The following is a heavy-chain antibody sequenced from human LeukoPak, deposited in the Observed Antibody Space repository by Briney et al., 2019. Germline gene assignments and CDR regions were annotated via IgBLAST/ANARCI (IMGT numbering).Heavy chain of an antibody. CDR3: ARSFDF. CDR1: GFTFSSHN. CDR2: VSTGSTAI. Sequence: GGSLRLSCAASGFTFSSHNMNWVRQAPGKGLEWVSYVSTGSTAIYYADSVKGRFTISRDDAENSQYLQMNSLRDDDTAVYYCARSFDFWGQGTLVTVSS. J-gene: IGHJ4*02. V-gene: IGHV3-48*02.